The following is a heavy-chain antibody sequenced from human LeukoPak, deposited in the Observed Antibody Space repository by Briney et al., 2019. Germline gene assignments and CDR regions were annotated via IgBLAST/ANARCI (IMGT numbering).Heavy chain of an antibody. J-gene: IGHJ6*03. CDR3: ARPDYYYYYMDV. Sequence: GGSLRLSCAPSGFTFSSYAMHWVRQAPGKGLEYVSAISSNGGSTYYANSVKGRFTISRDNSKNTLYLQMGSLRAEDMAVYYCARPDYYYYYMDVWGKGTTVTVSS. CDR1: GFTFSSYA. V-gene: IGHV3-64*01. CDR2: ISSNGGST.